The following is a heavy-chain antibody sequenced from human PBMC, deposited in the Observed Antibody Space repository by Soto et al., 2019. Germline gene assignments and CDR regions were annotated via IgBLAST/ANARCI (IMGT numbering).Heavy chain of an antibody. Sequence: DVRLVESGGGLVQTGKSLRLSCAVSEMTFSLFSMSWVRRVPGKRLEWVATIKDDGTEKSYVESVKGRFTISRDNDKNSLYLEMNDLRVDDSSVYYCVRGPLAIEGGHYYYYYMDVWGKGTTVTVSS. V-gene: IGHV3-7*01. D-gene: IGHD2-2*01. CDR3: VRGPLAIEGGHYYYYYMDV. CDR2: IKDDGTEK. J-gene: IGHJ6*03. CDR1: EMTFSLFS.